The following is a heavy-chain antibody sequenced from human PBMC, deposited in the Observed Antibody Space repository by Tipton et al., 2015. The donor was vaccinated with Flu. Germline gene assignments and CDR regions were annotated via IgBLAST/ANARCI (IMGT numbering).Heavy chain of an antibody. CDR1: GGSISGSISS. CDR3: GRESPPDV. Sequence: TLSLTCTVSGGSISGSISSSTWIRQPPGKGLEWIGDIYHSGTTYYNPSLKSRVTMSVDKSKNQFSLKLNSVTAADTAVYYCGRESPPDVWGQGTTVTVSS. J-gene: IGHJ6*02. CDR2: IYHSGTT. V-gene: IGHV4-30-2*01.